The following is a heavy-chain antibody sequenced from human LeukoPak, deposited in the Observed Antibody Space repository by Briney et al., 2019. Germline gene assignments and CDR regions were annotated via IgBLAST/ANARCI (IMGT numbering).Heavy chain of an antibody. CDR3: ARFRSGNYFDY. Sequence: GGSLTLSCAASGFTFSSYSMNWVRQAPGKGLEWVSYISSSSSTIYYADSVKGRFTISRDNAKNSLYLQMNSLRAEDTAVYYCARFRSGNYFDYWGQGTLVTVSS. V-gene: IGHV3-48*01. D-gene: IGHD1-26*01. CDR2: ISSSSSTI. CDR1: GFTFSSYS. J-gene: IGHJ4*02.